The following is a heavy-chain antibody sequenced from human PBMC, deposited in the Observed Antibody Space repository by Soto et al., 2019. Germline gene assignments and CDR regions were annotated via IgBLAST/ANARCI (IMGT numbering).Heavy chain of an antibody. V-gene: IGHV1-69*02. CDR2: IIPILGIA. CDR1: GGTFSSYT. D-gene: IGHD3-9*01. CDR3: ASTVNYDILSAWFDP. J-gene: IGHJ5*02. Sequence: QVQLVQSGAEVKKPGSSVKVSCKASGGTFSSYTISWVRQAPGQGLEWMGRIIPILGIANYAQKFQGRVTIXXDXTXXTAYMELSSLRSEDTAVYYCASTVNYDILSAWFDPWGQGTLVTVSS.